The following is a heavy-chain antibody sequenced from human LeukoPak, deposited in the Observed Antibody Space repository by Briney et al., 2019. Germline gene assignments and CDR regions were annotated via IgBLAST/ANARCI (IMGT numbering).Heavy chain of an antibody. CDR3: ARVGNLMITFGGIIAHDGFDI. D-gene: IGHD3-16*02. Sequence: GASVKVSCKASGYIFTSYDISGVRQAPGQGLEWMGWISVYNGNTNYAQKLQGRVTMTTDTSTSTAYMELRSLRSDDTAVYYCARVGNLMITFGGIIAHDGFDIWGQGTMVTVSS. CDR1: GYIFTSYD. V-gene: IGHV1-18*01. J-gene: IGHJ3*02. CDR2: ISVYNGNT.